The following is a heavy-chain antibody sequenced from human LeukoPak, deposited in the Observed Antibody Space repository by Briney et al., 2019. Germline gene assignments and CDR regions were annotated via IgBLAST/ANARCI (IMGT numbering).Heavy chain of an antibody. V-gene: IGHV4-34*01. J-gene: IGHJ4*02. CDR2: INHSGST. Sequence: SETLSLTCAVYGGSFSGYYWSWIRQPRGKGLEWIGEINHSGSTNYNPSLKSRVTISVDTSKNQFSLKLSSVTAADTAVYYCARGIYFDYWGQGTLVTVSS. CDR3: ARGIYFDY. CDR1: GGSFSGYY.